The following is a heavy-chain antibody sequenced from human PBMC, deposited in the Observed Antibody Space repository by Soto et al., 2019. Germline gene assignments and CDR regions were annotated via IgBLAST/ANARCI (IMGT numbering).Heavy chain of an antibody. CDR3: AREPNYYENIDYLDS. Sequence: PSETLSLTCAVSGYSINSGVYFWGWIRQPPGKGLEWIGSVFHSGTTYSNPSLKSRITISVDTSKNQFSLDLRSVTAADTAVYYCAREPNYYENIDYLDSWGHGILVTVSS. J-gene: IGHJ5*01. V-gene: IGHV4-38-2*02. CDR2: VFHSGTT. CDR1: GYSINSGVYF. D-gene: IGHD3-22*01.